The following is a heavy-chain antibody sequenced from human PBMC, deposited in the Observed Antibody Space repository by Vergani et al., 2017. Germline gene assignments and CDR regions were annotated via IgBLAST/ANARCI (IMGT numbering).Heavy chain of an antibody. CDR2: IYYSGST. CDR1: GGSISSGGYY. Sequence: QVQLQESGPGLVKPSQTLSLPCTVSGGSISSGGYYWSWIRQHPGKGLEWSGYIYYSGSTYYNPSLKSRVTISVDTSKNQFSLKRSSVTAADTAVYFCARNVAYCNIVTGYPTPRWFDPWGQGTLVSVSS. J-gene: IGHJ5*02. D-gene: IGHD3-9*01. CDR3: ARNVAYCNIVTGYPTPRWFDP. V-gene: IGHV4-31*03.